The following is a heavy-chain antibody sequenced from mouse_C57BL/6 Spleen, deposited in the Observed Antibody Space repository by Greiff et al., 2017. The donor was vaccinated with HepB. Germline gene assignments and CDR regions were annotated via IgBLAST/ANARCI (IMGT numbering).Heavy chain of an antibody. V-gene: IGHV1-15*01. CDR1: GYTFTDYE. Sequence: QVQLQQSGAELVRPGASVTLSCKASGYTFTDYEMHWVKQTPVHGLEWIGAIDPETGGTAYNQKFKGKAILTADKSSITAYMELRSLTSEDSAVYYCTRGGTTVGRGMDYWGQGTSVTVSS. D-gene: IGHD1-1*01. CDR3: TRGGTTVGRGMDY. J-gene: IGHJ4*01. CDR2: IDPETGGT.